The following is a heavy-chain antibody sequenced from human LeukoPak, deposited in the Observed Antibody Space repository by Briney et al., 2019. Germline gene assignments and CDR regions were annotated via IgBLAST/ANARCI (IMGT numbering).Heavy chain of an antibody. J-gene: IGHJ4*02. V-gene: IGHV3-48*03. Sequence: GGSLRLSCAASGFTFSSYEMNWVRQAPGKGLEWVSYISSTSSAIYYADSLKGRFTISRDNAKNSLYLQMDSLRAEDTAVYYCARVIGSYGDSAYWGQGTLVTVS. CDR2: ISSTSSAI. D-gene: IGHD3-16*01. CDR3: ARVIGSYGDSAY. CDR1: GFTFSSYE.